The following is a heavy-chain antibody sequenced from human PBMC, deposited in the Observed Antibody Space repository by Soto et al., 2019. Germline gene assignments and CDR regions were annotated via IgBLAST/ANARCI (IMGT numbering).Heavy chain of an antibody. V-gene: IGHV3-33*01. CDR2: IWYDGSNK. D-gene: IGHD6-19*01. CDR3: ARVTDSSGWYWAFDI. J-gene: IGHJ3*02. CDR1: GFTFSSYG. Sequence: QVQLVESGGGVVQPGRSLRLSCAASGFTFSSYGMHWVRQAPGKGLEWVAVIWYDGSNKYYVDSVKGRFTISRDNSKNTLYLQMNSLRADDTAVYYCARVTDSSGWYWAFDIWGQGTMVTVSS.